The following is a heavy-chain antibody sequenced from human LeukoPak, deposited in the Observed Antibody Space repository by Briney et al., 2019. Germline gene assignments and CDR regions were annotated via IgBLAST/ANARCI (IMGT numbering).Heavy chain of an antibody. Sequence: ASVKVSCKASGGTFSSYAISWVRQAPGQGLEWMGWINPNSGGTNYAQKFQGRVTMTRDTSISTAYMELSRLRSDDTAVYYCARGDSMIVVGYPLFDYWGQGTLVTVSS. CDR3: ARGDSMIVVGYPLFDY. CDR2: INPNSGGT. V-gene: IGHV1-2*02. D-gene: IGHD3-22*01. J-gene: IGHJ4*02. CDR1: GGTFSSYA.